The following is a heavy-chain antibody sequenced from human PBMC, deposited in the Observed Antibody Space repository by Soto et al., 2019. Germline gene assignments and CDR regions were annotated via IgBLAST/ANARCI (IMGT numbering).Heavy chain of an antibody. Sequence: GGSLRLSCAASGFTFSSYGMHWVRQAPGKGLEWVAVIWYDGSNKYYADSVKGRFTISRDNSKNTLYLQMNSLRAEDTAVYYCARDLNSGWYNNWFDPWGQGTLVTVSS. D-gene: IGHD6-19*01. J-gene: IGHJ5*02. V-gene: IGHV3-33*01. CDR2: IWYDGSNK. CDR1: GFTFSSYG. CDR3: ARDLNSGWYNNWFDP.